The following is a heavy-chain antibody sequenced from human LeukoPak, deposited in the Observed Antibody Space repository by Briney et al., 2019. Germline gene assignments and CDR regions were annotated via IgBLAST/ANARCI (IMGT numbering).Heavy chain of an antibody. CDR3: ARRGSLGMATIPPDY. D-gene: IGHD5-24*01. CDR1: GLTFRSYS. CDR2: ISSRSSYI. Sequence: PGGPLRLFCAASGLTFRSYSMNGLPAAPGKGVEGVSSISSRSSYIYYADSVKGRFTISRDNAKNSLYLQMNSLRAEDTAVYYCARRGSLGMATIPPDYWGQGTLVTVSS. V-gene: IGHV3-21*01. J-gene: IGHJ4*02.